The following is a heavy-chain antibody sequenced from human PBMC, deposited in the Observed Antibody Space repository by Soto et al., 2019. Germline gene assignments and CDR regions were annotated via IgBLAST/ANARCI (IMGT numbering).Heavy chain of an antibody. CDR3: AKYSGSHYYYYAMDV. CDR1: GFTFSSYA. Sequence: EEQLLESGGGLVQPGGSLRLPCAASGFTFSSYAMSWVRQAPGKGLEWVSGISGSGGSTYYADSVKGRFTISRDNSKNMVLLQMNSLRAEDTAVYYCAKYSGSHYYYYAMDVWGQGTTVTVSS. D-gene: IGHD1-26*01. J-gene: IGHJ6*02. V-gene: IGHV3-23*01. CDR2: ISGSGGST.